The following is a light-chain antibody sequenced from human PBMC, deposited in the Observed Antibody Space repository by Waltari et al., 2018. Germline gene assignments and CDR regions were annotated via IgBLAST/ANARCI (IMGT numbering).Light chain of an antibody. CDR1: QSVFSSNNNKNY. V-gene: IGKV4-1*01. J-gene: IGKJ2*01. Sequence: DIVMTQSPDSLAVSLGERATINCKSSQSVFSSNNNKNYLGWYQQRPGQPPKMIMYWASTRESGVPDRFNVSGSGTDFNLTITNLQAEDVAVYYCQQYYRSRYTFGQGTKLEIK. CDR2: WAS. CDR3: QQYYRSRYT.